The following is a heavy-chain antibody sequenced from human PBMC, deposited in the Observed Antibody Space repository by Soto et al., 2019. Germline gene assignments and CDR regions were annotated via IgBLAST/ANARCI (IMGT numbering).Heavy chain of an antibody. Sequence: EVQLLESGGGLVQPGGSLRLSCVVSGFTFSSHSMSWVRQAPGKGLEWVSSISTSGSGTYHADSVKGRFAISRDNSKNTLFLQMNSLRAEDTAEYYCARASSELGYWGQGTLVTVSS. J-gene: IGHJ4*02. V-gene: IGHV3-23*01. CDR1: GFTFSSHS. CDR2: ISTSGSGT. CDR3: ARASSELGY. D-gene: IGHD3-10*01.